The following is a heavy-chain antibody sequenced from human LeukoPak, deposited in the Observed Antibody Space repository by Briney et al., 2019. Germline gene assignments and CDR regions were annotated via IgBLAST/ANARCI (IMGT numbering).Heavy chain of an antibody. J-gene: IGHJ6*03. CDR2: IYYSGST. CDR3: ARATTTGDYYYYMDV. D-gene: IGHD4-17*01. CDR1: GGSISSYY. V-gene: IGHV4-59*01. Sequence: SETLSLICTVSGGSISSYYWSWIRQPPGKGLEWIGYIYYSGSTNYNPSLKSRVTISVDTSKNQFSLKLSSVTAADTAVYYCARATTTGDYYYYMDVWGKGTTVTVSS.